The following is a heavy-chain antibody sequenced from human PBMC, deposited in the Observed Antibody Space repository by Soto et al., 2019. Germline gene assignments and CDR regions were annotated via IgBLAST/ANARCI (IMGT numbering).Heavy chain of an antibody. J-gene: IGHJ1*01. V-gene: IGHV1-2*04. D-gene: IGHD6-19*01. Sequence: QVQLVQSGAEVKKPGASVKVSCKASGYTFTGYYMHWVRQAPGQGLEWMGWINPNSGGTNYAQKFQGWVTMTRDTSISTAYMELSRLRSDDTAVYYCARGRSSGSTLGAEYFQHWGQGTLVTVSS. CDR3: ARGRSSGSTLGAEYFQH. CDR2: INPNSGGT. CDR1: GYTFTGYY.